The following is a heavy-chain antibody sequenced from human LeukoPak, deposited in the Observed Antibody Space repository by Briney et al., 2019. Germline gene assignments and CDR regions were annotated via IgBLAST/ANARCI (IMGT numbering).Heavy chain of an antibody. D-gene: IGHD3-3*01. Sequence: GGSLRLSCAASGFAFSDYYMSWIRQAPGKGLEWVSYISSSGSTIYYADSVKGRFTMSRDNAKNSLYLQMNSVRAEDTAVYYCASQYDFWSGYYDYWGQGTLVTVSS. J-gene: IGHJ4*02. CDR3: ASQYDFWSGYYDY. V-gene: IGHV3-11*01. CDR1: GFAFSDYY. CDR2: ISSSGSTI.